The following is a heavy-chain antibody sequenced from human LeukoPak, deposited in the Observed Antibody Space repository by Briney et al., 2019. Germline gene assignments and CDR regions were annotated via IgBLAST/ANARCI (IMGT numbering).Heavy chain of an antibody. D-gene: IGHD5-18*01. J-gene: IGHJ4*02. CDR1: GFTFSDYS. Sequence: WGSLRLSCAASGFTFSDYSMNWVRQAPGKGLEWDSSISSSSLYIYYADSLKGRFTISRDNAKNSLYLQMNSLRAEDTAVYYCAHSSGYAYGLDYWGQGTLVTVSS. CDR2: ISSSSLYI. CDR3: AHSSGYAYGLDY. V-gene: IGHV3-21*01.